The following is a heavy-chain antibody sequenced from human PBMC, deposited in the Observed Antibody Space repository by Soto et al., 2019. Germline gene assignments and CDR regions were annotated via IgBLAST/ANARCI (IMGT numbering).Heavy chain of an antibody. J-gene: IGHJ4*02. CDR3: ARVEAPFGESLH. D-gene: IGHD3-10*01. Sequence: QIQLAQSGGEVKKPGASVKVSCKTSGYTFSSYTIAWVRQAPGQGLEWLGWLSPDDGNTEYEQKFQGRVTMTADTLTNNAYIDLRSLKEDDTAVYYWARVEAPFGESLHGGKGTPVPVSA. V-gene: IGHV1-18*01. CDR1: GYTFSSYT. CDR2: LSPDDGNT.